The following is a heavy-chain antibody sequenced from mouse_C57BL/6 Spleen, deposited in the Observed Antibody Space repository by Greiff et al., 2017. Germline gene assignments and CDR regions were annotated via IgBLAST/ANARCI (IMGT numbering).Heavy chain of an antibody. CDR2: IRLKSDNYAT. D-gene: IGHD2-5*01. CDR1: GFTFSNYW. CDR3: TDYSNYDWYFDV. V-gene: IGHV6-3*01. Sequence: EVMLVESGGGLVQPGGSMKLSCVASGFTFSNYWMNWVRQSPEQGLEWVAQIRLKSDNYATNYAESVKGRFTISRDDSKSSVYLQMNNLRAEDTGMDYCTDYSNYDWYFDVWGTGTTVTVSA. J-gene: IGHJ1*03.